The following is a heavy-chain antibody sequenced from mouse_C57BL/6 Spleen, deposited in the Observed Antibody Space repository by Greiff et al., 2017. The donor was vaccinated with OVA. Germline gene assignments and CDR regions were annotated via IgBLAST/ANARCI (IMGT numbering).Heavy chain of an antibody. V-gene: IGHV1-52*01. D-gene: IGHD1-1*01. CDR2: IDPSDSET. CDR1: GYTFTSYW. Sequence: QVQLQQPGAELVMPGSSVKLSCKASGYTFTSYWMHWVKQRPIQGLEWIGNIDPSDSETHYNQKFKDKATLTVDKSSSTAYMQLSSLTSEDSAVDYCARYGRGYYFDYWGQGTTLTVSS. CDR3: ARYGRGYYFDY. J-gene: IGHJ2*01.